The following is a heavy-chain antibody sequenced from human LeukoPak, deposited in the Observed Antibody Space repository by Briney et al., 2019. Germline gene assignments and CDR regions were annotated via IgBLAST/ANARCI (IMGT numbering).Heavy chain of an antibody. Sequence: GASLRLSCAASGFTFSSYSMNWVRQAPGKGLEWVSSISSSSSYIYYADSVKGRFTISRDNAKNSLYLQMNSLRAEDTAVYYCARAPPGDYYDSSGYPYWGQGTLVTVSS. D-gene: IGHD3-22*01. J-gene: IGHJ4*02. V-gene: IGHV3-21*01. CDR1: GFTFSSYS. CDR3: ARAPPGDYYDSSGYPY. CDR2: ISSSSSYI.